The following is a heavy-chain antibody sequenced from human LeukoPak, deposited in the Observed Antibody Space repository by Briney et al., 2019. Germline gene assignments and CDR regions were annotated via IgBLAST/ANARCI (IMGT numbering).Heavy chain of an antibody. Sequence: ASVKVSCTASGYTFTSYAMHWVRQAPGQRLEWMGWINAGNGNTKYSQKFQGRVTITRDTPASTAYMELSSLRSEDTAVYYCARDRSGYDFPESWFDPWGQGTLVTVSS. CDR2: INAGNGNT. V-gene: IGHV1-3*01. CDR1: GYTFTSYA. D-gene: IGHD3-3*01. CDR3: ARDRSGYDFPESWFDP. J-gene: IGHJ5*02.